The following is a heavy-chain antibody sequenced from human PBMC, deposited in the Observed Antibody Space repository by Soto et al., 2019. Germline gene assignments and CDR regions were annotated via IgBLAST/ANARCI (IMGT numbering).Heavy chain of an antibody. CDR1: GFTLSNDW. J-gene: IGHJ4*02. V-gene: IGHV3-15*01. CDR3: MTHAVIYSRGH. CDR2: IKTVTDGGTT. D-gene: IGHD6-25*01. Sequence: PGGSLRLSCAASGFTLSNDWMNWVRQAPGKGLEWVARIKTVTDGGTTDYAAPVKGRFFISRDDSKSTLYLQMNSLKTEDTAIYYCMTHAVIYSRGHWGQGTLVTVSS.